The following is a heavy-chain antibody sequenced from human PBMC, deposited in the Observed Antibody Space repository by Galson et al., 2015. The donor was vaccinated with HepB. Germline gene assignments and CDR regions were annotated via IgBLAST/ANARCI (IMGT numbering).Heavy chain of an antibody. D-gene: IGHD5-12*01. J-gene: IGHJ4*02. Sequence: SVKVSCKASGYTFTSYDINWVRQATGQGLEWMGWMNPNSGNTGYAQKFQGRVTMTRNTSISTAYMELSSLRSEDTAVYYCARAGGMVATVDYWGQGTLVTVSS. CDR2: MNPNSGNT. V-gene: IGHV1-8*01. CDR1: GYTFTSYD. CDR3: ARAGGMVATVDY.